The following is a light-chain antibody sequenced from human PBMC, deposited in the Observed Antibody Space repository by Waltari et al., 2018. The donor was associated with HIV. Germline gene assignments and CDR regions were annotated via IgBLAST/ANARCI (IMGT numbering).Light chain of an antibody. CDR1: SDNIGTSD. J-gene: IGLJ3*02. CDR3: ASWDDSLSGPNWV. V-gene: IGLV1-47*01. CDR2: MTG. Sequence: QAVLIQPPSTSGTPGQSVSISCSGTSDNIGTSDVYWYQQFPGMAPKFLLYMTGQRAAGVPDRFSGSKSGTSASLVISGLRSEDEADYYCASWDDSLSGPNWVFGGGTSLTVL.